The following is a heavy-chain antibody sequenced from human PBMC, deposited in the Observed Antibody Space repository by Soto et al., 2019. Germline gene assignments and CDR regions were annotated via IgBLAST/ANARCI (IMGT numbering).Heavy chain of an antibody. D-gene: IGHD1-1*01. Sequence: QVQLVQSGAEEKKPGASVKVSCKASGYTFTSYAMHWVRQAPGQRLEWMVWINAGNGNTKYSQKFKGRVSITRDTSASTAYMELSSLRSEDTAVYYCARCPGTGMDVWGQGTTVTVSS. CDR2: INAGNGNT. J-gene: IGHJ6*02. V-gene: IGHV1-3*05. CDR3: ARCPGTGMDV. CDR1: GYTFTSYA.